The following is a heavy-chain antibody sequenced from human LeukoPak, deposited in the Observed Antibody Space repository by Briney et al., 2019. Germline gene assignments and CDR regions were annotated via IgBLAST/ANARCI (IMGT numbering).Heavy chain of an antibody. J-gene: IGHJ2*01. V-gene: IGHV4-59*11. CDR1: GDSITNHY. CDR3: ARSAFAEGYFDL. CDR2: IYYSGSI. Sequence: SETLSLTCIVSGDSITNHYWSLIRRPPGKGLEWIGYIYYSGSINYNPSLKSRVTISVDTSRNQFSMKLNSVTAADTAVYYCARSAFAEGYFDLWGRGTLVTASS.